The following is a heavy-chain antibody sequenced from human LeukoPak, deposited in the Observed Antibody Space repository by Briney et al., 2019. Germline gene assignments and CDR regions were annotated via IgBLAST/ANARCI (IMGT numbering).Heavy chain of an antibody. J-gene: IGHJ4*02. V-gene: IGHV1-3*03. CDR3: ARGVAIREYYFDY. D-gene: IGHD2-15*01. Sequence: GESLKISCQGSGYIFTDYWIGWVRQAPGQRLEWMGWINAGNGNTKYSQEFQGRVTITRDTSASTAYMELSSLRSEDMAVYYCARGVAIREYYFDYWGQGTLVTVSS. CDR2: INAGNGNT. CDR1: GYIFTDYW.